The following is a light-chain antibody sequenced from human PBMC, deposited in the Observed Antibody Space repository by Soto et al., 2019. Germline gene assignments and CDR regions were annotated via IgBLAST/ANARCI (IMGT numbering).Light chain of an antibody. Sequence: EIVLTQSPATLSLSPGERATFSCRASQSVSSYLAWYQQRPGQAPRLLIYDASNRATGIPARFSASGSGTDFTLTISSLEPEDFAVYYCQQRSNWPLTFGGGTKVEIK. J-gene: IGKJ4*01. CDR2: DAS. V-gene: IGKV3-11*01. CDR1: QSVSSY. CDR3: QQRSNWPLT.